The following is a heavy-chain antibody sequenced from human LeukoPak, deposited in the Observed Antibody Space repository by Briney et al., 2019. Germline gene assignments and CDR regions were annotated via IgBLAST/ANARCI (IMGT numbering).Heavy chain of an antibody. V-gene: IGHV4-31*03. CDR2: IYYSGRT. D-gene: IGHD2/OR15-2a*01. Sequence: SETLSLSCTVSGDSISSHYHFWSWVRQVPGKGLEWIGYIYYSGRTNNNPSLDSRLTISVDTSENQFSLKLTSVTAADTALYECASIYGSTSWSYTWGQGILVTVSS. J-gene: IGHJ5*02. CDR1: GDSISSHYHF. CDR3: ASIYGSTSWSYT.